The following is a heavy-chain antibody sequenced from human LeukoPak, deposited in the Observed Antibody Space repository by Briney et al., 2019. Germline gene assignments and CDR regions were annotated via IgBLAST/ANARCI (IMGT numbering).Heavy chain of an antibody. CDR3: ARGSYNWNYFDY. CDR1: GYTFTSYD. J-gene: IGHJ4*02. Sequence: ASVKVSCKASGYTFTSYDINWVRQATGQGLEWMGWMNTNSGNTGYAQKFQGRVTMTRNTSISTAYMELSSLRSEDTAVYYCARGSYNWNYFDYWGQGTLVTVSS. D-gene: IGHD1-20*01. V-gene: IGHV1-8*01. CDR2: MNTNSGNT.